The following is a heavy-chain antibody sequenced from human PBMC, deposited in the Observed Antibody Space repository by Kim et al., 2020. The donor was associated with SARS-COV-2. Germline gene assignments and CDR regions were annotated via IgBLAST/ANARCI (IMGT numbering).Heavy chain of an antibody. D-gene: IGHD3-10*01. CDR3: AGHSSSSWRQTRPGSDWFDP. CDR2: ISYSGST. Sequence: SQTLSLTCTVSGGSISSSSYYWGWIRQPPGKGLEWIGSISYSGSTYHNPSLKSRVTISVDTSKNQFSLKLTSVTAADTAVYYCAGHSSSSWRQTRPGSDWFDPWGQGTLVTVSS. CDR1: GGSISSSSYY. J-gene: IGHJ5*02. V-gene: IGHV4-39*01.